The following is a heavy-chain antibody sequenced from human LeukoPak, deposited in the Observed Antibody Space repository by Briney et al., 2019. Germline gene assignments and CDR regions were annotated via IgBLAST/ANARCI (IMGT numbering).Heavy chain of an antibody. CDR2: ISSSGSTI. CDR1: GFTFSDYY. CDR3: ARDSQSTVTYFYYYSYMDV. Sequence: GGSLRLSCAASGFTFSDYYMSRIRQAPGKGLEWVSYISSSGSTIYYADSVKGRFTISRDNAKNSLYLQMNSLRAEDTAVYYCARDSQSTVTYFYYYSYMDVWGKGTTVTVSS. J-gene: IGHJ6*03. V-gene: IGHV3-11*04. D-gene: IGHD4-17*01.